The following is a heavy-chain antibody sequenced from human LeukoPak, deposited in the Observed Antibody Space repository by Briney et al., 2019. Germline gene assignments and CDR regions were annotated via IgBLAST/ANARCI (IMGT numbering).Heavy chain of an antibody. V-gene: IGHV3-30*01. D-gene: IGHD2-2*01. Sequence: GGSLRLSCAASGFTFSGYAMHWVRQAPGKGLEWVAVISYDGSNKYYADSVKGRFTISRDNSKNTLYLQMNSLRAEDTAVYYCARDLDLVVPAAILDYWGQGTLVTVSS. CDR3: ARDLDLVVPAAILDY. CDR1: GFTFSGYA. CDR2: ISYDGSNK. J-gene: IGHJ4*02.